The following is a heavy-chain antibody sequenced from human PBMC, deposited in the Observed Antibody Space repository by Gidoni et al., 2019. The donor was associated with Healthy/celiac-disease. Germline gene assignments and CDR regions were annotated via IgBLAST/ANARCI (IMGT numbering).Heavy chain of an antibody. Sequence: QVQLVQSGAEVKKPGASVKVSCKASGYTFTSYYMHWVRQAPGQGLEWMGIINPSGGSTSYAQKFQGRVTMTRDTSTSTVYMELSSLRSEDTAVYYCARGVLGNISGWPRYFDYWGQGTLVTVSS. D-gene: IGHD6-19*01. CDR2: INPSGGST. CDR1: GYTFTSYY. V-gene: IGHV1-46*01. J-gene: IGHJ4*02. CDR3: ARGVLGNISGWPRYFDY.